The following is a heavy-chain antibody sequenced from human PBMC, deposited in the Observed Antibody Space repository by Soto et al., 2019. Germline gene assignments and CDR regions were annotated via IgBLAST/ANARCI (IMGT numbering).Heavy chain of an antibody. CDR2: IYYSGST. CDR3: ARGIEGWYQGRYYYGMDV. V-gene: IGHV4-61*01. CDR1: GGSVSSGSYY. Sequence: QVQLQESGPGLVKPSETLSLTCTVSGGSVSSGSYYWSWIRQPPGKGLEWIGYIYYSGSTNYNPSPQSRVTISVDTSKNPFSLKLSSVTAADTAVYYCARGIEGWYQGRYYYGMDVWGQGTTVTVSS. J-gene: IGHJ6*02. D-gene: IGHD6-19*01.